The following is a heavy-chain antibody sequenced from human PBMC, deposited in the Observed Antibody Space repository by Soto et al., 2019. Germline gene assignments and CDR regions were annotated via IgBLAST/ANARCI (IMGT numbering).Heavy chain of an antibody. Sequence: QVQLVQSGAEVKKPGASVKVSCKASGYTFTRYGISWVRQAPGQGLEWMGWISAYSGNTNFAQKFQGRVTMTTDTSTSPAYMDLRSLRSDDTAVYYCARDYYDIIGYPDYWGQGTLVTVSS. CDR2: ISAYSGNT. D-gene: IGHD3-22*01. CDR3: ARDYYDIIGYPDY. J-gene: IGHJ4*02. CDR1: GYTFTRYG. V-gene: IGHV1-18*01.